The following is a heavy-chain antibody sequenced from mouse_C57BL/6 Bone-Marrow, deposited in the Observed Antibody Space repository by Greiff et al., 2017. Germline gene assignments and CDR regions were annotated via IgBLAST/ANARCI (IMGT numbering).Heavy chain of an antibody. CDR3: AKEGILAWFAY. J-gene: IGHJ3*01. CDR1: GFSLTSYG. Sequence: VQLVESGPGLVAPSQSLSITCTVSGFSLTSYGVSRVRQPPGKGLVWRGVNWGDGSTNNHSALISRLSISKDNSKSQVFLKLNSLLTDDTTTYYCAKEGILAWFAYWGQGNLVTVSA. V-gene: IGHV2-3*01. CDR2: NWGDGST.